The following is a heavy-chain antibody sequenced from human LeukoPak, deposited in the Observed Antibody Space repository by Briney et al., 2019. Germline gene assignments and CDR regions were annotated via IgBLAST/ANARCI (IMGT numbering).Heavy chain of an antibody. J-gene: IGHJ4*02. CDR2: IIPIFGTA. D-gene: IGHD4-17*01. CDR1: GGTFSSYA. Sequence: ASVKVSCKASGGTFSSYAISWVRQAPGQGLEWMGGIIPIFGTANYAQKFQGRVTITADESMSTAYMELSSLRSEDTAVYYCAREYGDQHPVFDYWGQGTLVTVSS. V-gene: IGHV1-69*13. CDR3: AREYGDQHPVFDY.